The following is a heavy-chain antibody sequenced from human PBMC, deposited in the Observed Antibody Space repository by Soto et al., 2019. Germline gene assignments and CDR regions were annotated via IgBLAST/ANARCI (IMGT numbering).Heavy chain of an antibody. J-gene: IGHJ4*02. Sequence: EVQLLESGGGLVQPGGSLRLSCAASGFTFRSYAMSWVRQAPGKGLEWVSAISGSGGSTYYADSVKGRFTISRDNSKNTLYLQMNSLSAEDTAVYYCAAPPHDYVWGSYRTYYFDYWGQGTLVTVSS. CDR2: ISGSGGST. CDR3: AAPPHDYVWGSYRTYYFDY. V-gene: IGHV3-23*01. D-gene: IGHD3-16*02. CDR1: GFTFRSYA.